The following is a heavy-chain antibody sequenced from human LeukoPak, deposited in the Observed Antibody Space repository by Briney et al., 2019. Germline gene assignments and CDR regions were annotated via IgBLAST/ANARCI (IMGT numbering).Heavy chain of an antibody. J-gene: IGHJ6*03. CDR2: IPRNGGST. V-gene: IGHV3-23*01. CDR3: AKAPRFGDHAAEYFYYYMDV. D-gene: IGHD3-16*01. Sequence: GGSLRLSCAASGFTFSSYWMHWVRQAPGKGLEWVSSIPRNGGSTYYADSVKGRFTISRDNSKNTLYVQMNSLRVDDTAVYYCAKAPRFGDHAAEYFYYYMDVWGKGTTVTVSS. CDR1: GFTFSSYW.